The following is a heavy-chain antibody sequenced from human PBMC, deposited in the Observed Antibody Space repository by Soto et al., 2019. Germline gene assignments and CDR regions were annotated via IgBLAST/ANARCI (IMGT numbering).Heavy chain of an antibody. V-gene: IGHV1-18*01. Sequence: GTSVKSACKTSGYTFTSYGISWVRQAPGQGLEWMGWISAYNGNTNYAQKLQGRVTMTTDTSTSTAYMELRSLRSDDTAVYYCASGVYGDYTTYYYGMDVWGQGTTVTVS. J-gene: IGHJ6*02. CDR3: ASGVYGDYTTYYYGMDV. D-gene: IGHD4-17*01. CDR2: ISAYNGNT. CDR1: GYTFTSYG.